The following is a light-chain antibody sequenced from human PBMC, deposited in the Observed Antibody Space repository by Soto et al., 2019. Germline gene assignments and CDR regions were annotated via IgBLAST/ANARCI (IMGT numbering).Light chain of an antibody. CDR1: SSNIGAGYD. CDR3: QSYDSILSGVV. Sequence: QSVLTQPPSVSGAPGQRVTISCTGSSSNIGAGYDVHWYQQLPGTAPKLLIYGNSNRPSGAPDRFSGSKSGTSASLAITGLQAEDEADYSCQSYDSILSGVVFGVGTKLTVL. V-gene: IGLV1-40*01. J-gene: IGLJ2*01. CDR2: GNS.